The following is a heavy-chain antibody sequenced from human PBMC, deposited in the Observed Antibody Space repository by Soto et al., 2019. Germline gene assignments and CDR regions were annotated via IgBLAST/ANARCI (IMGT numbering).Heavy chain of an antibody. V-gene: IGHV2-5*02. Sequence: SGPTLVNPTQTLTLTCTFSGFSLSTSGVGVGWIRQPPGKALEWLALIYWDDDKRYSPSLRSRLTINKDTSKNQVVLTMTNMDPVDTATYYCIQSRFGGDCLQSYASHYYYGMDVWGQGTTATVSS. CDR3: IQSRFGGDCLQSYASHYYYGMDV. D-gene: IGHD2-21*02. J-gene: IGHJ6*02. CDR1: GFSLSTSGVG. CDR2: IYWDDDK.